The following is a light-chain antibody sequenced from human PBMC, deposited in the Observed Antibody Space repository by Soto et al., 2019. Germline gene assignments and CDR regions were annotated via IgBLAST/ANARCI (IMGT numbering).Light chain of an antibody. CDR1: QSLLHSNGYNY. CDR3: MQALQKGT. V-gene: IGKV2-28*01. J-gene: IGKJ1*01. CDR2: LGS. Sequence: DIVMTQSPLSLPVTPGEPASISCRSSQSLLHSNGYNYLDWYLQKPGQSPQLLIYLGSNRSSGVPARFSGSGSGTDFTLKISRVEAEDVGVYYCMQALQKGTFGQGTKVEIK.